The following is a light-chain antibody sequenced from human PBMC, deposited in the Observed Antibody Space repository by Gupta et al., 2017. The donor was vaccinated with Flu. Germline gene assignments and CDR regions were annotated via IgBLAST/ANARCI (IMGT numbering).Light chain of an antibody. CDR2: STD. J-gene: IGLJ3*02. V-gene: IGLV8-61*01. CDR3: MLYMISGPWV. CDR1: SGSVSTSDY. Sequence: TVTLTCGLSSGSVSTSDYPSGYQQTPGQAPRTRIYSTDIRSSGVPDRFSGSILGSKAALTITGAQADDESVYYCMLYMISGPWVFGGGTKLTVL.